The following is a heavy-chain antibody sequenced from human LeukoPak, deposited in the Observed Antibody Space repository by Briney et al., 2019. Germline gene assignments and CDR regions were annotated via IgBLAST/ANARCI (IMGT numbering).Heavy chain of an antibody. J-gene: IGHJ4*02. Sequence: GESLKISCKGSGYMFTNHWLGWVRQMPGKGLEWMGIIYPGDSHTRYSPSFQGQVTISADKSISTAYLQWSGLRASDTAMYYCARSPNWGSTGHFDYWGQGSLVTVSS. CDR1: GYMFTNHW. D-gene: IGHD7-27*01. V-gene: IGHV5-51*01. CDR3: ARSPNWGSTGHFDY. CDR2: IYPGDSHT.